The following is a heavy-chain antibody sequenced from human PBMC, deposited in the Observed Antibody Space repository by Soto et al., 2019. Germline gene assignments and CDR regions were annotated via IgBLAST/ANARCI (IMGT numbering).Heavy chain of an antibody. CDR3: ASARDYGANTPYFEF. CDR2: ISSSGRTI. J-gene: IGHJ4*02. D-gene: IGHD4-17*01. Sequence: GASVKVSCKASGYTFTGYYMHWVRQAPGQGLEWKGLEWVSFISSSGRTIYYAASVKGRFTISRDNATHSLNLQMTNLRHEDTAVYYCASARDYGANTPYFEFWGPGTLVTVSS. CDR1: GYTFTGYY. V-gene: IGHV3-48*02.